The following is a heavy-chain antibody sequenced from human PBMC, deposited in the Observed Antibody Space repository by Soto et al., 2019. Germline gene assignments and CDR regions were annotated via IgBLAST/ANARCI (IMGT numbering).Heavy chain of an antibody. CDR2: IYPGDSDT. J-gene: IGHJ3*02. D-gene: IGHD3-16*02. CDR3: ARDLDYVWGSYRYTSWGAFDI. CDR1: GYSFTSYW. Sequence: GESLKICCKGSGYSFTSYWIGWVRQMPGKGLESMGIIYPGDSDTRYSPSFQGQVTISADKSISTAYLQWSSLRDEDTAVYYCARDLDYVWGSYRYTSWGAFDIWGQGTMVTVSS. V-gene: IGHV5-51*01.